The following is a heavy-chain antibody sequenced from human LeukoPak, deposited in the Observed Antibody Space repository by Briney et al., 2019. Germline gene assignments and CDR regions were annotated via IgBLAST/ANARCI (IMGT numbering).Heavy chain of an antibody. CDR3: AKGRTGSSSAWPGGD. J-gene: IGHJ4*02. CDR1: GFTFSSYG. CDR2: IIDSGGST. D-gene: IGHD6-19*01. V-gene: IGHV3-23*01. Sequence: GGSLRLSCAASGFTFSSYGMSWGRQAPGEWLELVTGIIDSGGSTYYPDSVEGLFTCPRDNSKNTLYVQMNSLGAEDTAVYYCAKGRTGSSSAWPGGDWGQGTLVTVS.